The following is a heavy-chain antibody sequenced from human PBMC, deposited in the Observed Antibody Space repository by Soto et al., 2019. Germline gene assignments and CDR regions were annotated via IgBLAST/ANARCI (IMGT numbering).Heavy chain of an antibody. D-gene: IGHD6-19*01. CDR2: ISTSSSDI. Sequence: EVQLVESGGGLVEPGGSLRLSCAAFGFSFSSYTMNWVRQAPGKGLEWVSFISTSSSDIHYADSVKGRFTISRDNAENSLYLHMNSLRDDDTAVYYCARDGGGYATGWFANWGQGTLVTVSS. CDR3: ARDGGGYATGWFAN. V-gene: IGHV3-21*01. J-gene: IGHJ4*02. CDR1: GFSFSSYT.